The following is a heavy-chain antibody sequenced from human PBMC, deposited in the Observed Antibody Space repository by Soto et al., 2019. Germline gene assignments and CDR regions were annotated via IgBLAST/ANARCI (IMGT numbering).Heavy chain of an antibody. Sequence: QVQLVESGGGVVQPGRSLRLSCAASGFTFSSYGMHWVRQAPGKGLEWVAVILYDGSAEYYADFVKGRFTISRDNGRNTVYLQMNSLRPEDTALYYCVKDYSAKTYGGMVSWGHGTLVTVAS. D-gene: IGHD2-21*01. J-gene: IGHJ5*01. CDR2: ILYDGSAE. CDR1: GFTFSSYG. V-gene: IGHV3-30*18. CDR3: VKDYSAKTYGGMVS.